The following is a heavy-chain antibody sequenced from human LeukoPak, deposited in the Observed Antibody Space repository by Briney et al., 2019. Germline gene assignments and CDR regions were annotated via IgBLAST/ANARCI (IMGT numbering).Heavy chain of an antibody. D-gene: IGHD1-26*01. V-gene: IGHV1-2*02. CDR3: ARAGGRSWFDP. CDR1: GNTFSVSY. Sequence: GASVKVSCKASGNTFSVSYIHWVRQAPGQGLEWMGSMNPKSGGTKYAQKFQGRVSMTRDTSISTAYMELASLTSDDTAVYYCARAGGRSWFDPWGQGTLVTASS. CDR2: MNPKSGGT. J-gene: IGHJ5*02.